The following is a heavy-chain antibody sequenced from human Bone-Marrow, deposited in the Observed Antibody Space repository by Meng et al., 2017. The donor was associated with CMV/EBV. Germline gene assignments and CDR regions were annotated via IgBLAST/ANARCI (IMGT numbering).Heavy chain of an antibody. D-gene: IGHD6-13*01. Sequence: ETLSLTCAASGFTFSSYSMNWVRQAPGKGLEWVSSISSSSSYIYYADSVKGRFTISRDNAKNSLYLQMNSLRAEDTAVYYCARKAYSRGFDYWGQGARVTGSS. CDR1: GFTFSSYS. CDR3: ARKAYSRGFDY. J-gene: IGHJ4*02. V-gene: IGHV3-21*01. CDR2: ISSSSSYI.